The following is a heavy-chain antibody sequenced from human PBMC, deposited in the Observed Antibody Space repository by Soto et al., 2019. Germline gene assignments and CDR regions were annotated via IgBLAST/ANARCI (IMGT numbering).Heavy chain of an antibody. CDR2: ISGSGGST. J-gene: IGHJ3*02. Sequence: GSLRLSCAASGXTFSSYSMSWVRQAPGKGLEWVSAISGSGGSTYYADSVNGRFTISRDNSNNTLYLQMNSLRAEDTAVYYCAKDYYDSSGYSGSNDAFDIWGQGTMGTVSS. CDR3: AKDYYDSSGYSGSNDAFDI. D-gene: IGHD3-22*01. CDR1: GXTFSSYS. V-gene: IGHV3-23*01.